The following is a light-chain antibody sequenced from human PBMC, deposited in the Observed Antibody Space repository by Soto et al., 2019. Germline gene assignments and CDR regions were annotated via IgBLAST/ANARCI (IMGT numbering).Light chain of an antibody. V-gene: IGKV1-5*03. CDR3: QQYNSYSPYT. CDR1: QSISSW. Sequence: DIRMTQSPSTLSASVGDRVTITCRASQSISSWLAWYQQKPGKAPKLLIYKASSLESGVPSRFGGSGSGTEFTPTISGLQPDDFATYYCQQYNSYSPYTFGQAPELEIK. J-gene: IGKJ2*01. CDR2: KAS.